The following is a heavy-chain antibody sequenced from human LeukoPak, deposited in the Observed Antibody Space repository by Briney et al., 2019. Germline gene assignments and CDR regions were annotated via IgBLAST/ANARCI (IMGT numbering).Heavy chain of an antibody. CDR1: GGTFSSYA. CDR2: IIPIFGTA. D-gene: IGHD3-10*01. V-gene: IGHV1-69*05. Sequence: SVKVSCKASGGTFSSYAISWVRQAPGQGLEWMGGIIPIFGTANYAQKFQGRVTITTDESTSTAYMELSSLRSEDTAVYYCARGITMVRGVINYYYYYMDVWGKGTTVTVSS. J-gene: IGHJ6*03. CDR3: ARGITMVRGVINYYYYYMDV.